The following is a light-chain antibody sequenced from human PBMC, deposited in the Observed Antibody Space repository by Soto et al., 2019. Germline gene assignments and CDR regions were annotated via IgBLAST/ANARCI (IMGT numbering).Light chain of an antibody. Sequence: DIQMTQSPSTLSASVGDRVTITCRASQSISSWLAWYQQKPGKAPKLLIYDASSLESGVPSRFSGSGSGTEFTLTISSLQPDDFATYYCQQYISYSPWPFGQGTKVEIK. J-gene: IGKJ1*01. V-gene: IGKV1-5*01. CDR2: DAS. CDR1: QSISSW. CDR3: QQYISYSPWP.